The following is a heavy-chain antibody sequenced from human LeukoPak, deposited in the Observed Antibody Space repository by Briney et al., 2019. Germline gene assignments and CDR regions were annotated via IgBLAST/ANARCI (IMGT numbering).Heavy chain of an antibody. CDR3: ARDLPGFGESDYYYGMDV. V-gene: IGHV4-31*11. D-gene: IGHD3-10*01. CDR2: IYYSGST. J-gene: IGHJ6*02. Sequence: PSETLSLTCAVYGGSFSGYYWSWIRQHPGKGLEWIGYIYYSGSTYYNPSLKSRVTISVDTSKNQFSLKLSSVTAADTAVYYCARDLPGFGESDYYYGMDVWGQGTTVTVSS. CDR1: GGSFSGYY.